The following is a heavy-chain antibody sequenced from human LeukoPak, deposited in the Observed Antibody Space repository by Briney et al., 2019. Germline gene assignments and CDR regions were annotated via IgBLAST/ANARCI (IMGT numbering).Heavy chain of an antibody. D-gene: IGHD5-18*01. CDR2: IYTSGST. CDR1: GGSISSYY. J-gene: IGHJ4*02. Sequence: SETLSLTCTVSGGSISSYYWSWIRQPPGKGLEWIGRIYTSGSTNYNPSLKSRVTMSVDTSKNQFSLKLSSVTAADTAVYYCARENSYGYNQYVSYQSPWGQGTLVTVSS. CDR3: ARENSYGYNQYVSYQSP. V-gene: IGHV4-4*07.